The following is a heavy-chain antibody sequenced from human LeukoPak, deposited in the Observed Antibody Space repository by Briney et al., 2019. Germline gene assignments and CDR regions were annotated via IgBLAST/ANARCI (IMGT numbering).Heavy chain of an antibody. CDR2: SNSDGGIT. CDR3: ARGLVEMATLAHFDY. Sequence: GGSLRLSCAASGFTFSNYWMHWVRQAPGKGLVWVARSNSDGGITNYADSVKGRFTISRDNAKNTLYLQMNSLGAEDTAVYYCARGLVEMATLAHFDYWGQGTLVTVSS. D-gene: IGHD5-24*01. V-gene: IGHV3-74*01. J-gene: IGHJ4*02. CDR1: GFTFSNYW.